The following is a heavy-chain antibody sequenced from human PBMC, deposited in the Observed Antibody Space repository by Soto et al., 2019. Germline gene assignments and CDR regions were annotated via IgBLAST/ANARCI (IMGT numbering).Heavy chain of an antibody. CDR1: GDSVSSNSAA. J-gene: IGHJ6*02. V-gene: IGHV6-1*01. CDR2: TYYRSKWYN. CDR3: ARAGFRIVVVPAAMRYYYYGMDV. Sequence: SQTLSLTCAISGDSVSSNSAAWNWIRQSPSRGLGWLGRTYYRSKWYNDYAVSVKSRITINPDTSKNQFSLQLNSVTPEDTAVYYCARAGFRIVVVPAAMRYYYYGMDVWGQGTTVTVSS. D-gene: IGHD2-2*01.